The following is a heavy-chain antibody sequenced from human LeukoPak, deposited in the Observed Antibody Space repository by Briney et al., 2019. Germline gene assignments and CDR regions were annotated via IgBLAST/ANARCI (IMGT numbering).Heavy chain of an antibody. J-gene: IGHJ6*02. CDR2: ISAYNGNT. D-gene: IGHD1-26*01. CDR3: ARDPRSGSYYYYYGMDV. Sequence: ASVKVSCKASGYTFTSYGISWVRQAPGQGLEWMGWISAYNGNTSYAQKLQGRVTMTTDTSTSTAYMELRSLRSDDTAVCYCARDPRSGSYYYYYGMDVWGQGTTVTVSS. CDR1: GYTFTSYG. V-gene: IGHV1-18*01.